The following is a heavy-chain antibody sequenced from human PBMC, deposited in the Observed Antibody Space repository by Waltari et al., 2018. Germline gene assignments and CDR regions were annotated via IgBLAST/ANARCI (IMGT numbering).Heavy chain of an antibody. CDR2: LYFGGST. D-gene: IGHD6-19*01. CDR3: ARAAYKSAWYN. Sequence: EVDLVESGGGLVQPGGSLRLSCAASGFTVSSSYMSWVRQAPGKGLVGVFVLYFGGSTYYADSVKGRFTISRDNSRNTLYLQMNSLRPEDTAVYYCARAAYKSAWYNWGQGTLVTVSS. J-gene: IGHJ4*02. V-gene: IGHV3-66*01. CDR1: GFTVSSSY.